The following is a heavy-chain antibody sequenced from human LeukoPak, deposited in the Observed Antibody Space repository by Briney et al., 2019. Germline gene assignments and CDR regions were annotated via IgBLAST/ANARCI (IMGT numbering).Heavy chain of an antibody. D-gene: IGHD6-13*01. CDR1: GFTFSNYW. V-gene: IGHV3-7*01. CDR2: IKQDGSEK. CDR3: ARIGYSSSSFDY. J-gene: IGHJ4*02. Sequence: GSLRLSCAASGFTFSNYWMSWVRQTPGKRLEWVANIKQDGSEKDYVDSMKGRFTISRDNAKNSVYLQMNSLRAEDTAVYYCARIGYSSSSFDYWGQGTLVTVSS.